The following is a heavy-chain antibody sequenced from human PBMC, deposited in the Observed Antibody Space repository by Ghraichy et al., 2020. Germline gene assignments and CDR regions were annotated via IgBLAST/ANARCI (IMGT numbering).Heavy chain of an antibody. V-gene: IGHV1-18*04. J-gene: IGHJ4*02. CDR1: GYTFTSYG. D-gene: IGHD3-16*01. CDR3: ASSIAQTCLGYSDY. CDR2: ISAYNGNT. Sequence: ASVKVSCKASGYTFTSYGISWVRQAPGQGLEWMGWISAYNGNTNYAQKVQGRVTLTTDTSTSTAYLELSSLRSDDTAVYYCASSIAQTCLGYSDYWGQGTLVTVSS.